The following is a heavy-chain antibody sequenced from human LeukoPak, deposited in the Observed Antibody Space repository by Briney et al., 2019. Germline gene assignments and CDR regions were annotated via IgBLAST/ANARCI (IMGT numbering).Heavy chain of an antibody. CDR2: IKHDGSEK. Sequence: GGSLRLSCAASGFIFTNYFMSWVRQAPGKGLEWVASIKHDGSEKYYVDSVRGRFTISRDNTMNSLYLQMSSLRAEDTAAYYCATDRGWRTSGYYLYYFEYWGQGTLVTFSS. J-gene: IGHJ4*02. V-gene: IGHV3-7*01. CDR1: GFIFTNYF. D-gene: IGHD3-3*01. CDR3: ATDRGWRTSGYYLYYFEY.